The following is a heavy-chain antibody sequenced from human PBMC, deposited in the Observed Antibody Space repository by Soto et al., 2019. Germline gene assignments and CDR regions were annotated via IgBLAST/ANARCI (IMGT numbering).Heavy chain of an antibody. V-gene: IGHV1-69*13. J-gene: IGHJ1*01. CDR1: GYTFTYKS. Sequence: SVKVSCKASGYTFTYKSITWVRQSPGQGLEWMGGIIPIFGTANYAQKFQGRVTITADESTSTAYMELSSLRSEDTAVYYCARGYYDSSGYYARLPANWGQGTLVTVSS. CDR2: IIPIFGTA. CDR3: ARGYYDSSGYYARLPAN. D-gene: IGHD3-22*01.